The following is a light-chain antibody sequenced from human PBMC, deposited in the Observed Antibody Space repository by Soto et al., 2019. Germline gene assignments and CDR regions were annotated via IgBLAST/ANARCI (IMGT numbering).Light chain of an antibody. V-gene: IGKV3-20*01. CDR2: GAS. Sequence: EIVLTQSPGTLSLSPGERATLPCRASQNVGSQYLAWYQHKPGQAPRILLVGASGRATIIPDMFSGSGSGTDFTLTSSRLEPEDFAVYCCQHYGSLSSTFGQGTKLDIK. CDR1: QNVGSQY. CDR3: QHYGSLSST. J-gene: IGKJ1*01.